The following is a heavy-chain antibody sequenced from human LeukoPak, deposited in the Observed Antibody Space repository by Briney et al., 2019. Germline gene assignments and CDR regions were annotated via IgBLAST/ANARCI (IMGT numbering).Heavy chain of an antibody. V-gene: IGHV1-18*01. CDR2: ISAYNGNT. Sequence: ASVKVSCKASGYTFTSYGISWVRQAPGQGLEWMGWISAYNGNTNYEQKLQGRVTMTTDKTTSKAYMELRRLRSDDTAVYYCARYDYVWGSYRYSFDYWGQGTLVTVSS. CDR1: GYTFTSYG. CDR3: ARYDYVWGSYRYSFDY. D-gene: IGHD3-16*02. J-gene: IGHJ4*02.